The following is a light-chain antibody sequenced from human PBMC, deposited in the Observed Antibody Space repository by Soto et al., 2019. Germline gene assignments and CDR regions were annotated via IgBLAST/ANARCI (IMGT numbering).Light chain of an antibody. CDR2: AAS. J-gene: IGKJ1*01. Sequence: DIQITQSPSSLSASVEDRVIITCRASQSISNHLNWYQQKPGKAPKLLIFAASSLQSGVPSRFSGSRSGPDFTLTISRLEPEDSAVYYCQQFGGSPPRTFGPGTKV. V-gene: IGKV1-39*01. CDR3: QQFGGSPPRT. CDR1: QSISNH.